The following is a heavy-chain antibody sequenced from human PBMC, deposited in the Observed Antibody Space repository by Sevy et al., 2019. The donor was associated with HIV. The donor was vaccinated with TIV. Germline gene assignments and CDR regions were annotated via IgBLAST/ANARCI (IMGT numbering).Heavy chain of an antibody. CDR3: AKVGPGYSSSWYLRYSPALGEYFQH. Sequence: GGSLRLSCAASGFTFSSYAMSWVRQAPGNGLEWVSAISGSGGSTYYADSVKGRFTISGDNSKNTRYLQMNSLGAEDTAVYYWAKVGPGYSSSWYLRYSPALGEYFQHWGQGTLVTVSS. J-gene: IGHJ1*01. CDR2: ISGSGGST. CDR1: GFTFSSYA. V-gene: IGHV3-23*01. D-gene: IGHD6-13*01.